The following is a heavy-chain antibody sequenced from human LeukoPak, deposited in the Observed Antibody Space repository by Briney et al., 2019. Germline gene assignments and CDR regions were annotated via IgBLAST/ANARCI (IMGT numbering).Heavy chain of an antibody. Sequence: ASVKVSCKTSGYTFTSYDINWVRQATGQGLEWMGWMNPNSGNTGYAQKFQGRVTMTRNIFISTAYMELSSLRSEDAAVYYCARVEYISGYSHVYWGQGTLVTVSS. CDR2: MNPNSGNT. V-gene: IGHV1-8*01. J-gene: IGHJ4*02. CDR1: GYTFTSYD. CDR3: ARVEYISGYSHVY. D-gene: IGHD3-22*01.